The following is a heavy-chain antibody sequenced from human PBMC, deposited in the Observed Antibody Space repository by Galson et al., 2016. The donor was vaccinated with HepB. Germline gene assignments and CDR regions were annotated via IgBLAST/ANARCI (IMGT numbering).Heavy chain of an antibody. CDR3: ARDRAHGEDHHGIFLDY. Sequence: SETLSLTCAVSGDSISNGDWWNWVRQPPGEGLEWIGQIHHSGNTIYNPSLTSRLNMSVDTSRKQFSLNLNFVTVADTAFYYCARDRAHGEDHHGIFLDYWGQGTLVTVSS. V-gene: IGHV4-55*08. J-gene: IGHJ4*02. CDR2: IHHSGNT. D-gene: IGHD3-3*02. CDR1: GDSISNGDW.